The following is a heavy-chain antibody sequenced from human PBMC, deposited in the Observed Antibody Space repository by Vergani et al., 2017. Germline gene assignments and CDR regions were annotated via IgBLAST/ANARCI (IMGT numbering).Heavy chain of an antibody. V-gene: IGHV3-23*04. D-gene: IGHD5-18*01. CDR2: ISGSGDST. J-gene: IGHJ4*01. Sequence: VQLVESGGGVVRPGGSLKLSCAASGFTFSNYAMRWVRKAPGKGLEWVSSISGSGDSTYYADSVKGRFAISRDNSKNTVYLQMNSLRVEDTAIYYCAKDPATSMVFGGQGILVTVSS. CDR3: AKDPATSMVF. CDR1: GFTFSNYA.